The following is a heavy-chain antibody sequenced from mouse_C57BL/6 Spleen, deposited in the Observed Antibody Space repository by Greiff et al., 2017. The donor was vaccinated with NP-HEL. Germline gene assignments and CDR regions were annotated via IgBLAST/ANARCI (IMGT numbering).Heavy chain of an antibody. CDR2: INYDGSST. Sequence: VQLKESEGGLVQPGSSMKLSCTASGFTFSDYYMAWVRQVPEKGLEWVANINYDGSSTYYLDSLKSRFIISRDNAKNILYLQMSSLKSEDTATYYCARKYRGAMDYWGQGTSVTVSS. J-gene: IGHJ4*01. V-gene: IGHV5-16*01. D-gene: IGHD5-1*01. CDR3: ARKYRGAMDY. CDR1: GFTFSDYY.